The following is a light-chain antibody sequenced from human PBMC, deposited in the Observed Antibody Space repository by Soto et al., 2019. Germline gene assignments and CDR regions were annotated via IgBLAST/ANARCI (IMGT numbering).Light chain of an antibody. Sequence: EIVLTQSPGTLSLSPGDRATLSCRASQSVSSSSLAWYQQKPGQAPRRLIFGASSRATGIPERFSGSGFGTHFNLTISRLEPEDFSVYYCQRYGSSPWTFGQWTKVEIK. CDR2: GAS. V-gene: IGKV3-20*01. J-gene: IGKJ1*01. CDR1: QSVSSSS. CDR3: QRYGSSPWT.